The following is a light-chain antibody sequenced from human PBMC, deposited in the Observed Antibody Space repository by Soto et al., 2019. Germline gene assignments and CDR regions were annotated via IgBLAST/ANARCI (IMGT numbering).Light chain of an antibody. Sequence: EIVLTQSPATLSSFPGDRVTLSCRASQSVSSYLAWYQQRPGQAPRLLIYGASSRATGIPDRFSGSGSGTEFTLTISRLEPEDFAVYYCQQYGSSSWTFGQGTKVDIK. J-gene: IGKJ1*01. CDR1: QSVSSY. V-gene: IGKV3-20*01. CDR3: QQYGSSSWT. CDR2: GAS.